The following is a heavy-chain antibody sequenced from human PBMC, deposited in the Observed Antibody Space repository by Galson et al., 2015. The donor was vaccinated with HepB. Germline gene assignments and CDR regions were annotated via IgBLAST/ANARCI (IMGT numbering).Heavy chain of an antibody. CDR2: IRYDGSNK. D-gene: IGHD6-13*01. V-gene: IGHV3-30*02. J-gene: IGHJ6*02. CDR1: GFTFSSYG. Sequence: SLRLSCAASGFTFSSYGMHWVRQAPGKGLEWVAFIRYDGSNKYYADFVKGRFTISRDNSKNTLYLQMNSLRAEDTAVYYCARDLCARQQLICSYYYYGMDVWGQGTTVTVSS. CDR3: ARDLCARQQLICSYYYYGMDV.